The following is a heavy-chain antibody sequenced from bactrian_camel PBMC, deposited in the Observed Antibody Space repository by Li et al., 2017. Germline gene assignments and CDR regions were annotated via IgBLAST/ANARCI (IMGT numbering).Heavy chain of an antibody. J-gene: IGHJ4*01. Sequence: ESGGGSVHTRGSLRLSCVASGDTDSRLYMAWFRQAPGKEREGVASIDSAGKNPTYTYSVAGRFTISRDNAKNTLYLQTDSLKTEDTAVYYCVTGDGNYWGQGTQVTVS. CDR2: IDSAGKNP. D-gene: IGHD5*01. V-gene: IGHV3S28*01. CDR3: VTGDGNY. CDR1: GDTDSRLY.